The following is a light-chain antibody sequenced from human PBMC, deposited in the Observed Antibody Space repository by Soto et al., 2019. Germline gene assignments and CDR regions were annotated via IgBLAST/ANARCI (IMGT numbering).Light chain of an antibody. J-gene: IGKJ4*01. CDR1: QSVSSY. Sequence: EIVLTQSPATLSLSPGERATLACRASQSVSSYLAWYQQKPGQAPRLLIYDASHRATGIPSRFSGSGSGTDFTLTISSLEPEEFPVYYCQQRSNWLTFGGGPKVEIK. CDR3: QQRSNWLT. V-gene: IGKV3-11*01. CDR2: DAS.